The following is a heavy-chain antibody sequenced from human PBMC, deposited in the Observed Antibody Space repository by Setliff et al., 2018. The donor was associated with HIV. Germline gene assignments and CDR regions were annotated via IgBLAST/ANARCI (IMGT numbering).Heavy chain of an antibody. D-gene: IGHD6-13*01. CDR3: ARESPSSSWFYFDF. Sequence: ASETLSLTCAVYGGSFSDYYWTWIRQSPGKGLEWIGEINHRGSTNYNPSLKSRVTVSADTSKNQFSLKLGSVTAADTAVYYCARESPSSSWFYFDFWGQGTRVTVSS. CDR2: INHRGST. J-gene: IGHJ4*02. CDR1: GGSFSDYY. V-gene: IGHV4-34*01.